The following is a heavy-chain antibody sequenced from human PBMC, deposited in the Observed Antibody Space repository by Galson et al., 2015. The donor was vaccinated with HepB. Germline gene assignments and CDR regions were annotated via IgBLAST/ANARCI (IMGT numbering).Heavy chain of an antibody. J-gene: IGHJ4*02. V-gene: IGHV3-7*03. Sequence: SLRLSCATSGFIFGSYWMTWVRQAPGKGLQWVANIKEDGSDLYYVDSVKGRFTISRDNAKHSLYLQISRLTVEDTAVYYCARVYISSSGRGLDYWGQGTLVTVSS. CDR2: IKEDGSDL. D-gene: IGHD6-6*01. CDR3: ARVYISSSGRGLDY. CDR1: GFIFGSYW.